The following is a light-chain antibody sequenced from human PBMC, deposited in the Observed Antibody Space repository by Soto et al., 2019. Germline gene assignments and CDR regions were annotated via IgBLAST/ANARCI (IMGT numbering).Light chain of an antibody. CDR2: NNN. Sequence: QPVLTQPPSASGTPGQRVTISCSGSSSNIGSNAVNWFQQLPGTAPKLLIYNNNQRPSGVPDRFSGSQSGTSASLAISGLQSEDEADYFCAAWDDSLNGFWVFGGGTQLTVL. CDR1: SSNIGSNA. V-gene: IGLV1-44*01. CDR3: AAWDDSLNGFWV. J-gene: IGLJ3*02.